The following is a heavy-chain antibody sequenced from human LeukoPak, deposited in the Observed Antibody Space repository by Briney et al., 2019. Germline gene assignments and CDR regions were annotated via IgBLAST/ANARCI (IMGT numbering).Heavy chain of an antibody. CDR3: ARDDSLSTSWAGGFDD. CDR2: INPNSGGT. CDR1: GYTFTSYY. J-gene: IGHJ4*02. V-gene: IGHV1-2*02. D-gene: IGHD6-6*01. Sequence: ASVKVSCKASGYTFTSYYMHWVRQAPGQGLEWMGWINPNSGGTHFAQKFQGRVTMTRDTSISTAYMELSRLRSDDTAMYYCARDDSLSTSWAGGFDDWGQGTLVTVSS.